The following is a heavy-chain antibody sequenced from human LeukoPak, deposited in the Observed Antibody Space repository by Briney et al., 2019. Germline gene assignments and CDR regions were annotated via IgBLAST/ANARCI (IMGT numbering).Heavy chain of an antibody. CDR2: ISGSGGST. D-gene: IGHD2-2*01. CDR1: GFTFSSYA. CDR3: AKNAWEYQLLNWFDP. Sequence: PGRSLRLSCAASGFTFSSYAMSWVRQAPGKGLEWVSAISGSGGSTYYADSVKGRFTISRDNSKNTLYLQMNSLRAEDTAVYYCAKNAWEYQLLNWFDPWGQGTLVTVSS. V-gene: IGHV3-23*01. J-gene: IGHJ5*02.